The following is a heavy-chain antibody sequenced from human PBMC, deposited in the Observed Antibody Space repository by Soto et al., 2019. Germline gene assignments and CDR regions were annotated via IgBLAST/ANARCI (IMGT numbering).Heavy chain of an antibody. V-gene: IGHV4-39*01. Sequence: SETLSLTCTVSGGSVSSSSCYWGWVRQPPGKGLEWIGSVYYSGSTYYNPSLESRVTISVDKSKNQFSLKLMSLSAADTAVYYCGRLEGLATISYYFDYWGQGALVTVSS. D-gene: IGHD3-9*01. CDR3: GRLEGLATISYYFDY. J-gene: IGHJ4*02. CDR2: VYYSGST. CDR1: GGSVSSSSCY.